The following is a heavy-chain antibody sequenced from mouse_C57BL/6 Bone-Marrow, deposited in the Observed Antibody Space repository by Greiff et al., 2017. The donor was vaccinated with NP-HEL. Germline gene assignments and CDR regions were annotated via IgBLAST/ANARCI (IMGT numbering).Heavy chain of an antibody. D-gene: IGHD2-3*01. V-gene: IGHV1-64*01. CDR1: GYTFTSYW. CDR2: IHPNSGST. CDR3: ADGYPYCYFDV. J-gene: IGHJ1*03. Sequence: QVQLQQPGAELVKPGASVKLSCKASGYTFTSYWMHWVKQRPGQGLEWIGMIHPNSGSTNYNEKFKSKATLTVDKSSSTAYMQLSRLTSEDSAVYYCADGYPYCYFDVWGTGTTVTVSS.